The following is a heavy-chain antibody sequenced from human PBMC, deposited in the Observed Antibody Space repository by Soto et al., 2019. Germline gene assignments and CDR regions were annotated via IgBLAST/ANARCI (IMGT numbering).Heavy chain of an antibody. J-gene: IGHJ5*02. Sequence: SETLSLTCAVSGGSISSSNWWSWVRQPSGKELEWIGEIYHSGSTNYNLSLKSRVTISVDKSKNQFSLKLSSVTAADTVVYYCARRLYYYGSGSYYRNWFDPWGQGTLVT. CDR1: GGSISSSNW. V-gene: IGHV4-4*02. CDR2: IYHSGST. CDR3: ARRLYYYGSGSYYRNWFDP. D-gene: IGHD3-10*01.